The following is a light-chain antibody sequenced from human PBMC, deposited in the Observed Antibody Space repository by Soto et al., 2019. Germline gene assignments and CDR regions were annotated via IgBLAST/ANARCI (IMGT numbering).Light chain of an antibody. CDR3: IVV. V-gene: IGLV6-57*04. J-gene: IGLJ2*01. Sequence: NFMLTQPHSVSESPGKTVTISCTRSSGSIASNYVQWYQQRPGSAPTTVIYEDNQRPSGVPDRFSGSIDSSSNSASLTISGLKTEDEADYYLIVVFGGGTKVTVL. CDR2: EDN. CDR1: SGSIASNY.